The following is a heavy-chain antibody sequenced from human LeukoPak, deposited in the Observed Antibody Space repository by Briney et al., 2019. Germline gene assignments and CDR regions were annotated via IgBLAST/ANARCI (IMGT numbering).Heavy chain of an antibody. CDR3: ARDPDSWYYYYMDV. Sequence: GGSLRLSCAASGFTFSSYEMNWVRQAPGKGLEWASYISSSGSTIYYADSVKGRFTISRDNAKNSLYLQMNSLRAEDTAVYYCARDPDSWYYYYMDVWGKGTTVTVSS. J-gene: IGHJ6*03. D-gene: IGHD1-14*01. CDR1: GFTFSSYE. V-gene: IGHV3-48*03. CDR2: ISSSGSTI.